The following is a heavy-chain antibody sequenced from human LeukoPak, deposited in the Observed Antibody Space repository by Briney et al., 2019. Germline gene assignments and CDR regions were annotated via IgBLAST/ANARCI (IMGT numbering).Heavy chain of an antibody. Sequence: SGGSLRLSCAASGFTFSTYAMSWVRQAPGKGLEWVSAISNSGDNTYYADSVKGRFTLSRDNSKNTVYLQMNSLRDEDTAVYYCAKSRYSSSWRPLDYWGQGTLVTVSS. CDR3: AKSRYSSSWRPLDY. CDR1: GFTFSTYA. V-gene: IGHV3-23*01. J-gene: IGHJ4*02. D-gene: IGHD6-13*01. CDR2: ISNSGDNT.